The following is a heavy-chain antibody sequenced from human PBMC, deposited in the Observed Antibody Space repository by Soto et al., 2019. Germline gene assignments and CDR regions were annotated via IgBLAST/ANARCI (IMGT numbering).Heavy chain of an antibody. CDR1: GFTFSSDA. Sequence: EVQLVESGGGLAQPGGSLRLSCAASGFTFSSDAMDWVRQAPGKGLEYVSGISSNGIGTYYASSVKGRFTISRDNSRDTVYLQMDSLRTVDMDVYHCARRARADYYYMDVWGKGTTVTVS. J-gene: IGHJ6*03. D-gene: IGHD6-6*01. CDR3: ARRARADYYYMDV. V-gene: IGHV3-64*01. CDR2: ISSNGIGT.